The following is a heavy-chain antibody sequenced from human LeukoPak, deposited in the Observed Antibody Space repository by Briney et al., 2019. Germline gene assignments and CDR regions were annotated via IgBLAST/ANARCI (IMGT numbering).Heavy chain of an antibody. CDR2: INQSGST. Sequence: SEPLSLTCAVYGGSFSGYYWSWIRQPPGKGLEWIGEINQSGSTNYNPSLKSRVTISVDTSKNQFSLKLSSVTAADTAVYYCARALAGTTGGDYWGQGTLVTVSS. CDR3: ARALAGTTGGDY. V-gene: IGHV4-34*01. CDR1: GGSFSGYY. J-gene: IGHJ4*02. D-gene: IGHD1-1*01.